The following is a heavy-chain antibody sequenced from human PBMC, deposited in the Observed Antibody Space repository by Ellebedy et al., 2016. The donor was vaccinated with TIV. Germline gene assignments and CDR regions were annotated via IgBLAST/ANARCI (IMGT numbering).Heavy chain of an antibody. Sequence: AASVKVSCKASGYTDTSYGISWVRQAPGQGLEWMGWISAYNGNTHYAQKHQGRVTMTTDTSTSTGYMELTSLRSEDTAVYYCARDQRTAPGLLGYWGQGTLVTVSS. CDR1: GYTDTSYG. D-gene: IGHD6-13*01. CDR3: ARDQRTAPGLLGY. J-gene: IGHJ4*02. V-gene: IGHV1-18*04. CDR2: ISAYNGNT.